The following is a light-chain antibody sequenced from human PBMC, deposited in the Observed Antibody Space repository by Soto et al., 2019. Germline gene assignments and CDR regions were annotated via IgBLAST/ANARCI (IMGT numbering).Light chain of an antibody. Sequence: QSVLTQPTSASGTPGQRVTISCSGSSSNIGSNTVNWYQQLPGTAPKLVIYSNNQRPSGVPDRFSGSKSGTSASLAISGLQSEDEADYYCVAWDDSLNGYVVFCGGTKQTVL. V-gene: IGLV1-44*01. J-gene: IGLJ2*01. CDR1: SSNIGSNT. CDR2: SNN. CDR3: VAWDDSLNGYVV.